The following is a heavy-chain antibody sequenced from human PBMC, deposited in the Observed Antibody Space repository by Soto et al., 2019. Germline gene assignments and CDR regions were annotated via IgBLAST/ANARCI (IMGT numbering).Heavy chain of an antibody. Sequence: EVQLVESGGGLVQPGGSLRLSCAASGFTFSTYAMHCVRQAPGKGLEYVSVISSFGGSTYYANSVKGRFTISRDNSKNTLYLQMGSLRAEDMAVYYCARTSGYAFDYWGQGTLVTVSS. CDR3: ARTSGYAFDY. D-gene: IGHD5-12*01. CDR2: ISSFGGST. V-gene: IGHV3-64*01. J-gene: IGHJ4*02. CDR1: GFTFSTYA.